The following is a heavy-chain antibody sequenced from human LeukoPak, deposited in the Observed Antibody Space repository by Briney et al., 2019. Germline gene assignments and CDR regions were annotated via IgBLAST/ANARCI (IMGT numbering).Heavy chain of an antibody. Sequence: GGSLRLSCEASGFSFSNYAMTWVRQAPGKGLEWVSGMSSSGVSPDYADSVRGRFTISRDNSKDTLILHMDSLRVEDTAIYYCAKVSFDGGVIPYVVSWGQGTVVTVSS. CDR2: MSSSGVSP. D-gene: IGHD3-10*01. CDR1: GFSFSNYA. CDR3: AKVSFDGGVIPYVVS. V-gene: IGHV3-23*01. J-gene: IGHJ4*02.